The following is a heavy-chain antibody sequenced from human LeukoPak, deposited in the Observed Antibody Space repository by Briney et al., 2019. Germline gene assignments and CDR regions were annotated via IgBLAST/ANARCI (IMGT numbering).Heavy chain of an antibody. D-gene: IGHD3-16*01. CDR3: ARLVGVSPLDY. V-gene: IGHV3-23*01. CDR2: ISASPDNT. J-gene: IGHJ4*02. Sequence: PGGSLRLSCAASGFDFSNYAMYWVRQAPRRGLEWVSEISASPDNTYYADSVKGRFATSRDKSKNMLYLQMNSLRAEDTAVYYCARLVGVSPLDYWGQGTPVTVSS. CDR1: GFDFSNYA.